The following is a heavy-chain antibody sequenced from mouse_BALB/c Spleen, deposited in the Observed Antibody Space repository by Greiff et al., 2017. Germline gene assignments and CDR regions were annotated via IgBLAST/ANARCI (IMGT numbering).Heavy chain of an antibody. CDR1: GFTFSSFG. J-gene: IGHJ3*01. V-gene: IGHV5-17*02. CDR3: ARSDDYDVWFAY. D-gene: IGHD2-4*01. Sequence: DVMLVESGGGLVQPGGSRKLSCAASGFTFSSFGMHWVRQAPEKGLEWVAYISSGSSTIYYADTVKGRFTISRDNPKNTLFLQMTSLRSEDTAMYYCARSDDYDVWFAYWGQGTLVTVSA. CDR2: ISSGSSTI.